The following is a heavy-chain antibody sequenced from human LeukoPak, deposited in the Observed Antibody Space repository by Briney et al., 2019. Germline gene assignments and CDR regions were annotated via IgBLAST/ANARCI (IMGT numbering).Heavy chain of an antibody. J-gene: IGHJ5*02. D-gene: IGHD5-18*01. CDR2: IYPDDSRT. CDR3: ACREFYSPWPGP. Sequence: GESLKISCKGSGYSFTSYWIGWGPQPPGKGLEWMGVIYPDDSRTRYNPSFEGQVTISADKSITTAYLQWSSLKASDTAMYYCACREFYSPWPGPWGQGTLVTVSS. CDR1: GYSFTSYW. V-gene: IGHV5-51*01.